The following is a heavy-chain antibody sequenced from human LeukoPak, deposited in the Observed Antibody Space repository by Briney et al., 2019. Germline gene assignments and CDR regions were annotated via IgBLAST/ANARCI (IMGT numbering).Heavy chain of an antibody. V-gene: IGHV1-2*02. D-gene: IGHD5-12*01. J-gene: IGHJ3*02. Sequence: GASVKVSCKASGYTFTGYYMHWVRQAPGQGLEWMGWINPNSGDTKYAQKFQGRVTMTRDTSISAAYMELSSLRSDDTAMYYCTRDGSFDIWGQGTMVTVSS. CDR3: TRDGSFDI. CDR1: GYTFTGYY. CDR2: INPNSGDT.